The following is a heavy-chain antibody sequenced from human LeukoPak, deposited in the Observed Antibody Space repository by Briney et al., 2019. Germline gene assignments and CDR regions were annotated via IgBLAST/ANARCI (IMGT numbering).Heavy chain of an antibody. J-gene: IGHJ5*02. V-gene: IGHV4-4*02. CDR3: ARVSMIVVVITHNWFDP. Sequence: PSETLSLTCAVSGGSISSSNWWSWVRQPPGKGLEWIGEIYHSGSTNYNPSLKSRVTISVDKSKNQFSLKLSSVTAADTAVYYCARVSMIVVVITHNWFDPWGQGTLVTVSS. CDR1: GGSISSSNW. D-gene: IGHD3-22*01. CDR2: IYHSGST.